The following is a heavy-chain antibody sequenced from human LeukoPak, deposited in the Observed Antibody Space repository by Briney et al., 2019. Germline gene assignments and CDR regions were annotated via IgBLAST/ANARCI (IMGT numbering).Heavy chain of an antibody. CDR3: AKPLSAASGTDFDY. D-gene: IGHD6-13*01. CDR1: GFTFSSYA. CDR2: ISDSGTAT. V-gene: IGHV3-23*01. Sequence: GGSLRLSCAASGFTFSSYAMSWVRQAPGKGLQWVSAISDSGTATYYADSVKGRFTIPRDNSKNTLYLQMNSLRAEDTAVYYCAKPLSAASGTDFDYWGQGTLVTVSS. J-gene: IGHJ4*02.